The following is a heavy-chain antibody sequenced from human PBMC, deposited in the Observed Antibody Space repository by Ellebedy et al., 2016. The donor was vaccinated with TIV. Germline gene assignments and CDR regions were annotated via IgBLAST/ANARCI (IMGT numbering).Heavy chain of an antibody. J-gene: IGHJ5*02. CDR1: GFSFSNYA. V-gene: IGHV3-23*01. D-gene: IGHD1-26*01. CDR2: LSGSGGTT. CDR3: ARERASGTYPNWFDP. Sequence: GESLKISCAGSGFSFSNYAMHWVRQAPGEGLEWVSGLSGSGGTTHYADSVKGRFTISRDNSKNILYLQMTGLRAADTATYFCARERASGTYPNWFDPWGRGTLVSVSS.